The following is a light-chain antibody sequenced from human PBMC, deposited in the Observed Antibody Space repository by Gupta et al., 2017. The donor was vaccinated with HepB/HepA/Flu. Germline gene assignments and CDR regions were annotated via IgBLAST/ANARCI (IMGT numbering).Light chain of an antibody. V-gene: IGKV3-11*01. Sequence: EIVLTQSPATLSLSPGERATLSCRASQTMSDYLVWYQQKPGQAPRLIMYDVSKRATGIPARFSGGGSGAEFTLTISSLEPEDFGIYYCQQRSNWFITFGQGTRLEI. CDR2: DVS. J-gene: IGKJ5*01. CDR3: QQRSNWFIT. CDR1: QTMSDY.